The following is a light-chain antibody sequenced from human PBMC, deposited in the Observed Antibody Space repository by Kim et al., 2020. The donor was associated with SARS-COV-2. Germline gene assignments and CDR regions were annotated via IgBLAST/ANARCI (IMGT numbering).Light chain of an antibody. J-gene: IGLJ2*01. V-gene: IGLV2-14*01. CDR1: SSDIGGYNY. CDR2: DVS. CDR3: SSITSSSTAV. Sequence: QSALTQPASVSGWPGQSITISCTGTSSDIGGYNYVSWYQQHPGKAPKLMIYDVSKRSSGVSNRFSGSKSGNTASLTISGLQAEDAADYYCSSITSSSTAVFGGGTQLTVL.